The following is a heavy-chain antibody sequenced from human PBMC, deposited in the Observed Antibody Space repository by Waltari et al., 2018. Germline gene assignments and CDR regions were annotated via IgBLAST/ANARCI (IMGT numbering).Heavy chain of an antibody. Sequence: EVQLLESGGGLVQPGGSLRLSCAASGFTFSSYDMSWVRQAPGKGLEWVSAISGSGGSTYYADSVKGRFTISRDNSKNTLYLQMNSLRAEDTAVYYCAKDYITIFGVVIDSRFDYWGQGTLVTVSS. CDR3: AKDYITIFGVVIDSRFDY. J-gene: IGHJ4*02. V-gene: IGHV3-23*01. CDR1: GFTFSSYD. D-gene: IGHD3-3*01. CDR2: ISGSGGST.